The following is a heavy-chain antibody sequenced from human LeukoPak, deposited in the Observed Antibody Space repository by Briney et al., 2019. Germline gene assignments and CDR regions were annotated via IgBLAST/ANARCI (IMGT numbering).Heavy chain of an antibody. CDR1: GFTFSSYA. CDR3: ASPGSGWHF. D-gene: IGHD6-19*01. CDR2: ISYDGSNK. V-gene: IGHV3-30*04. J-gene: IGHJ4*02. Sequence: GGSLRLSCAASGFTFSSYAMHWVRQAPGKGLEWVAVISYDGSNKYYADSVKGQFTISRDNSKNTLYLQMNSLRAEDTAVYYCASPGSGWHFWGQGTLVTVSS.